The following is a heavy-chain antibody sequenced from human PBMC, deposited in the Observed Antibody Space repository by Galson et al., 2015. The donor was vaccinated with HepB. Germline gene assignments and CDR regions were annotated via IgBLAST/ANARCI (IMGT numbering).Heavy chain of an antibody. CDR3: ARDLYCSSTSCYDYYYYGMDV. J-gene: IGHJ6*02. D-gene: IGHD2-2*01. V-gene: IGHV1-69*13. CDR2: IIPIFGTA. CDR1: GGTFSSYA. Sequence: SVKVSCKASGGTFSSYAISWVRQAPGQGLEWMGGIIPIFGTANYAQKFQGRVTITADESTSTAYMELSSLRSEDTAVYYCARDLYCSSTSCYDYYYYGMDVWGQGTTVTVSS.